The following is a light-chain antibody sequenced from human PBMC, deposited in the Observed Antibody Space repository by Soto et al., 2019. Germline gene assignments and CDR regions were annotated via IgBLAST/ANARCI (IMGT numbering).Light chain of an antibody. CDR1: SSNIGSKS. J-gene: IGLJ2*01. Sequence: QSVLTQPPSVSGTPGQRVTISCSGSSSNIGSKSVSWYQHLPQTAPKLLIYSNNQRPSGVPDRFSGSKSGTSASLAISGLQSDDETQYYCAAWDDSLNVLVFGGGTKVTV. V-gene: IGLV1-44*01. CDR2: SNN. CDR3: AAWDDSLNVLV.